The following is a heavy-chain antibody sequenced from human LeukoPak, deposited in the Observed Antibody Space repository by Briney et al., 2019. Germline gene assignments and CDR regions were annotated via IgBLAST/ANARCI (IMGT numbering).Heavy chain of an antibody. CDR1: GGTFSSYA. D-gene: IGHD3-22*01. CDR3: ATRAGGSSGYYSWYFDY. Sequence: GASVTVSCTASGGTFSSYAISWVRQAPGQGLEWMGGIIPIFGTANYAQKFQGRVTITADESTSTAYMELSSLRSEDAAVYYCATRAGGSSGYYSWYFDYWGQGTLVTVSS. V-gene: IGHV1-69*01. J-gene: IGHJ4*02. CDR2: IIPIFGTA.